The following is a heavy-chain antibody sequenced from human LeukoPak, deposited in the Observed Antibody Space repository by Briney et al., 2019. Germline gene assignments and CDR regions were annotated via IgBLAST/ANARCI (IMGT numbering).Heavy chain of an antibody. D-gene: IGHD6-19*01. CDR3: ARDGGWYFDY. CDR2: ISYDGSNK. Sequence: GGSLRLSCAASGFTFSSYAMSWVRRAPGKGLEWVAVISYDGSNKYYADSVKGRFTISRDNSKNTLYLQMNSLRAEDTAVYYCARDGGWYFDYWGQGTLVTVSS. J-gene: IGHJ4*02. CDR1: GFTFSSYA. V-gene: IGHV3-30*04.